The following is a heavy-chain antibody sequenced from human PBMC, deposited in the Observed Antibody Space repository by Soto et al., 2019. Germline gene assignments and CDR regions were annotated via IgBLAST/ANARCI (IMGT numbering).Heavy chain of an antibody. CDR1: GGTFSSYT. V-gene: IGHV1-69*12. D-gene: IGHD5-12*01. CDR2: IIPIFGTA. CDR3: ARGNHRGLQLWYFDL. Sequence: QVQLVQSGAEVKKPGSSVTVSCKASGGTFSSYTLRWVRQAPGQGLAWMGGIIPIFGTANYAQKFQGRVTITADESTSTAYMELSSLRSEDTAVYYWARGNHRGLQLWYFDLWGRGTLVTVSS. J-gene: IGHJ2*01.